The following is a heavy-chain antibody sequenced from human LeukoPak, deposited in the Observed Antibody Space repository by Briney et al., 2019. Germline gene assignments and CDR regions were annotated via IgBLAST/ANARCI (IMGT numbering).Heavy chain of an antibody. D-gene: IGHD6-13*01. CDR3: ARGNKLHSSSWTAMYNWFDP. V-gene: IGHV4-34*01. Sequence: PSETLSLTCAVYGGSFSGYYWSWIRQPPGKGLEWIGEINHSGSTNYNPSLKSRVTISVDTSKNQFSLKLSSVTAADTAVYYCARGNKLHSSSWTAMYNWFDPWGQGTLVTVSS. CDR1: GGSFSGYY. CDR2: INHSGST. J-gene: IGHJ5*02.